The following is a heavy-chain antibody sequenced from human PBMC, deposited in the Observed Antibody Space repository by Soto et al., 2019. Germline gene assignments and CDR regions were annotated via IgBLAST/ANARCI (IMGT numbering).Heavy chain of an antibody. D-gene: IGHD3-10*01. Sequence: PSQTLSLTCTVSDGSISSSSYYWGVIRQPPGNGLEWIGSIYYSGSTYYNPSLKSRVTISVDTSKNQFSLKLSSVTATDTVVSYCARLHKLRVGSDYYYGIDVWGQGTTVTVSS. CDR3: ARLHKLRVGSDYYYGIDV. V-gene: IGHV4-39*01. J-gene: IGHJ6*02. CDR1: DGSISSSSYY. CDR2: IYYSGST.